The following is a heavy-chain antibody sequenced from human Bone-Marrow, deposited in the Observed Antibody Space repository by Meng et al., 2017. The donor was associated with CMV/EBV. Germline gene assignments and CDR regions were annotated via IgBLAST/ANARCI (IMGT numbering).Heavy chain of an antibody. CDR1: GFTVSSNY. CDR3: ARDHGPAAISYYGMDV. J-gene: IGHJ6*02. CDR2: IHSGGST. D-gene: IGHD2-2*01. Sequence: GESLKISCAASGFTVSSNYMTWVRQAAGKGLEWVSVIHSGGSTYYADSVKGRFTISRDNSKNTLYLQMNSLRAEDTAVYYCARDHGPAAISYYGMDVWGQGTTVTVSS. V-gene: IGHV3-53*01.